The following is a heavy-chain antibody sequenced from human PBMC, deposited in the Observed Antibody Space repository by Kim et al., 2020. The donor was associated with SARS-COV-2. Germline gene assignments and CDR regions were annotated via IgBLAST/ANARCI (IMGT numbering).Heavy chain of an antibody. Sequence: ASVKVSCKASGYTFTSYAMHWVRQAPGQRLEWMGWINAGNGNTKYSQKFQDRVTITRDTSASTAYMELSSLRSEDTAVYYCAKWQLVQDAFDIWGQGTMVTVSS. CDR1: GYTFTSYA. V-gene: IGHV1-3*01. J-gene: IGHJ3*02. CDR3: AKWQLVQDAFDI. CDR2: INAGNGNT. D-gene: IGHD6-6*01.